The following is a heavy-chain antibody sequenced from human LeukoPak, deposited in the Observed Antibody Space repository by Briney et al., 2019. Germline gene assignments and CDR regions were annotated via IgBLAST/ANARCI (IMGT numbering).Heavy chain of an antibody. V-gene: IGHV4-4*07. CDR3: AREWVPTSPDYFDY. D-gene: IGHD1-26*01. Sequence: SETQSLPCTVSGGPISRDHWSWPPRPAGKAVEWIGRIYNGGSTTHYNPSLKSRVSMSVDTSKIQFSLKLSSVTAADAAVYYCAREWVPTSPDYFDYWGRGILVTVSS. CDR2: IYNGGST. CDR1: GGPISRDH. J-gene: IGHJ4*01.